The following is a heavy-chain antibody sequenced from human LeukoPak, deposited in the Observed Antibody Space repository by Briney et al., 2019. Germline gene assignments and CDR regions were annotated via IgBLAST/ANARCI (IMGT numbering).Heavy chain of an antibody. CDR2: ISYDGSNK. D-gene: IGHD4-11*01. CDR3: ARDRLYSNYELYMDV. V-gene: IGHV3-30-3*01. CDR1: GFTFSSYA. J-gene: IGHJ6*03. Sequence: GGSLRLSCAASGFTFSSYAMHWVRQAPGKGLEWVAVISYDGSNKYYADSVKGRFTISRDNSKNTLYLQMNSLRAEDTAVYYCARDRLYSNYELYMDVWGKGTTVTVSS.